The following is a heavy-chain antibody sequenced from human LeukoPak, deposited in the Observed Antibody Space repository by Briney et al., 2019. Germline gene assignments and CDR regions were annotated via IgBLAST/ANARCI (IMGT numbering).Heavy chain of an antibody. Sequence: GGSLRLSCVAPEFSFSSYAMHWVRQAPGKGLEWVALISYDGSNEYYADSVKGRFTISRDNSKNTLYLQMNSLRAEDTAVYYCARDQRLIQLWLSEGMAFDIWGQGTMVTVSS. J-gene: IGHJ3*02. V-gene: IGHV3-30*04. CDR1: EFSFSSYA. D-gene: IGHD5-18*01. CDR2: ISYDGSNE. CDR3: ARDQRLIQLWLSEGMAFDI.